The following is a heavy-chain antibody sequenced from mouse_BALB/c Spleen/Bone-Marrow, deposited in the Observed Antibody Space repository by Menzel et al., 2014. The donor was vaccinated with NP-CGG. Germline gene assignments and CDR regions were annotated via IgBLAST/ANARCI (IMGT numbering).Heavy chain of an antibody. CDR1: GYTFTSYW. CDR2: INPSTDYT. Sequence: QVQLKDSGAELAKPGASVKMSCKASGYTFTSYWMHWVKQRPGQGLEWIGYINPSTDYTEYSQKFKDKATLTADKSSSTAYMQLSSLTSEDSAVYYCARRKFGNHGFAYWGQGTLVTVPA. V-gene: IGHV1-7*01. CDR3: ARRKFGNHGFAY. D-gene: IGHD2-10*02. J-gene: IGHJ3*01.